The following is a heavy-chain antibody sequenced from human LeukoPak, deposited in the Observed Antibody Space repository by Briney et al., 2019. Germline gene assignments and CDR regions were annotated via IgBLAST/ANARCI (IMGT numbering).Heavy chain of an antibody. Sequence: GGSLRLSCAASGFTFSSYSMNWVRQAAGKGLEWVSSISSSSSYIYYADSVKGRFTISRDNAKNSLYLQMNSLRAEDTAVYYCARDFAGIAVAEEYFQHWGQGTLVTVSS. CDR1: GFTFSSYS. V-gene: IGHV3-21*01. CDR3: ARDFAGIAVAEEYFQH. D-gene: IGHD6-19*01. CDR2: ISSSSSYI. J-gene: IGHJ1*01.